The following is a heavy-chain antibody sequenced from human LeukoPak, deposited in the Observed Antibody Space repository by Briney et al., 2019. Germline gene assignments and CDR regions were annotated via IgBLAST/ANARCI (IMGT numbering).Heavy chain of an antibody. Sequence: GGSLRLSCAASGFTVSSNYMSWVRQAPGKGLEWVSVIYGGGSTYYADSVKGRFTISRDNSKSTLYLQMNSLRAEDTAVYYCAQGGLRSTVDYWGQGTLVTVSS. CDR2: IYGGGST. D-gene: IGHD5-12*01. CDR1: GFTVSSNY. V-gene: IGHV3-66*01. J-gene: IGHJ4*02. CDR3: AQGGLRSTVDY.